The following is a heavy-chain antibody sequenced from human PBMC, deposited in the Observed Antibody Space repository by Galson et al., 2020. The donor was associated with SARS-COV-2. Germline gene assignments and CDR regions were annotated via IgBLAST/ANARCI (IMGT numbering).Heavy chain of an antibody. V-gene: IGHV4-61*02. CDR1: GDSITSGNYY. CDR3: ARGNSPCVTICGLLTGTCGMDC. Sequence: SETLSLTCTVSGDSITSGNYYWSWVRQPAGKGLEWIGRIYKGGRTDYNPSLWSHVAISIDTPKNQFSLEVTSVTAADTAGYYCARGNSPCVTICGLLTGTCGMDCWGQGTTVTVSS. CDR2: IYKGGRT. D-gene: IGHD3-3*01. J-gene: IGHJ6*02.